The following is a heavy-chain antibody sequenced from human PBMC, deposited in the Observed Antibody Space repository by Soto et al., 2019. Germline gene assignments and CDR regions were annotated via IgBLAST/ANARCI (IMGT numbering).Heavy chain of an antibody. Sequence: QVQLVESGGGLVKPGGSLRLSCAASGFTFNDYYMNWIRQAPGKGLEWLSYISGSGSTTYYTDSVEGRFTISRDNAKNSLYLQMSSLRAVDAAVYYCGRVGSGWSLFDYWGQGTLVTVSS. CDR1: GFTFNDYY. D-gene: IGHD6-19*01. CDR2: ISGSGSTT. CDR3: GRVGSGWSLFDY. V-gene: IGHV3-11*01. J-gene: IGHJ4*02.